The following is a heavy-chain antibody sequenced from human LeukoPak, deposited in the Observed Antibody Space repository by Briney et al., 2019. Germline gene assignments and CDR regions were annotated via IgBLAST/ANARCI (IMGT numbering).Heavy chain of an antibody. V-gene: IGHV3-53*01. CDR3: ARELREHGVFDI. CDR1: GFTFSSHG. D-gene: IGHD1/OR15-1a*01. Sequence: GGSLRLSCVASGFTFSSHGMSWVRQAPGKGLEWVSEIYRDDSTYYAASVKGRFSIFRDNSKNTVYLQMNSLSADDTAVYYCARELREHGVFDIWGQGTMVTVSS. J-gene: IGHJ3*02. CDR2: IYRDDST.